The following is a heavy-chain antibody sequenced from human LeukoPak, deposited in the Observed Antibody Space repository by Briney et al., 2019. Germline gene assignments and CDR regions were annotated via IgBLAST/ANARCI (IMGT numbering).Heavy chain of an antibody. CDR1: GGSSSSYY. CDR3: ARVGIDSGYDYGYYYYYMDV. V-gene: IGHV4-59*01. J-gene: IGHJ6*03. Sequence: KTSETLSLTCTVSGGSSSSYYWIWIRQPPGKGLEGIGNIYYSGSTNYNPSLKSRVTISVDTSKNQFSLKLSSVTAADTAVYYCARVGIDSGYDYGYYYYYMDVWGKGTTVTVSS. D-gene: IGHD5-12*01. CDR2: IYYSGST.